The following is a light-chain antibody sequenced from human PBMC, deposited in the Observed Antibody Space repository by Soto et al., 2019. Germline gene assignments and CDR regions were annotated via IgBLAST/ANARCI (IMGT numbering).Light chain of an antibody. CDR1: SADVGGYIY. J-gene: IGLJ1*01. CDR3: SSYTSSNTLV. CDR2: EVS. V-gene: IGLV2-14*01. Sequence: QSVLTQPASVSGSPGQSITISCSGTSADVGGYIYVSWYLQYPGKAPKLMIYEVSNRPSGVSNRFSGSKSGNTASLTISGLRADDEADYYCSSYTSSNTLVFGSGTKVNV.